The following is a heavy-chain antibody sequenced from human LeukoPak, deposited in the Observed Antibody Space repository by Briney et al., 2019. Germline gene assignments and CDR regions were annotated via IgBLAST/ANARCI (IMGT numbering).Heavy chain of an antibody. CDR3: VRDAIAAAGVGG. Sequence: GASVKVSCKASGYTFTGYYMHWVRQAPGQGLEWMGWINPKSGGTNYAQNFQGRVTMTRDTSISTAYMELSGLRSDDRAVYYCVRDAIAAAGVGGWGQGTLVTVSS. CDR2: INPKSGGT. V-gene: IGHV1-2*02. D-gene: IGHD6-13*01. J-gene: IGHJ4*02. CDR1: GYTFTGYY.